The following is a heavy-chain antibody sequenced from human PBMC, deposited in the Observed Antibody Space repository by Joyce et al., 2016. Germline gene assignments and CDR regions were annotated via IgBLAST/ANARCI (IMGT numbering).Heavy chain of an antibody. Sequence: QVQLVESGGGVVQPGMSLRLSCAASGFTFSIYGMYWVRQAPGKVLEWVAVISYDGSNKHYRDPVKGRFTISRDNSKNTLYLQMNDLRAEDTAVYYCAKFFMSATPSPNDAFDIWGQGTMVTVSS. V-gene: IGHV3-30*18. D-gene: IGHD2-2*01. CDR1: GFTFSIYG. CDR3: AKFFMSATPSPNDAFDI. J-gene: IGHJ3*02. CDR2: ISYDGSNK.